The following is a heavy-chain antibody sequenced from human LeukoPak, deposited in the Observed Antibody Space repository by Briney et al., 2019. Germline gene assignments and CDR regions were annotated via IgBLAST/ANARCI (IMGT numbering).Heavy chain of an antibody. J-gene: IGHJ4*02. CDR2: IRHDGSEK. CDR1: GFPFSSYW. Sequence: GGSLRLSCAASGFPFSSYWMSWVRQAPGKGLEWVANIRHDGSEKLYIDSVKGRFTISRDNAKNSLFLQMNSLRAEDAAIYYCARDEEDPPLVNYRFDFWGQGTLVTVSS. D-gene: IGHD3-22*01. CDR3: ARDEEDPPLVNYRFDF. V-gene: IGHV3-7*01.